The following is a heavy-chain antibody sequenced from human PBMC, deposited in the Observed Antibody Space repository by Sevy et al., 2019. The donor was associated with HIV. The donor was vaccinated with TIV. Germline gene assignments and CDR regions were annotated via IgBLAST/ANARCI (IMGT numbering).Heavy chain of an antibody. CDR1: GFTFSSYA. CDR2: ISYDGSNK. Sequence: GGSLRLSCAASGFTFSSYAMHWVRQAPGKGLEWVAVISYDGSNKYYADSVKGRFTISRDNSKNTLYLQMNSLRAEDTVVYYCARESSGYIYYYYGMDVWGQGTTVTVSS. CDR3: ARESSGYIYYYYGMDV. D-gene: IGHD3-22*01. V-gene: IGHV3-30*04. J-gene: IGHJ6*02.